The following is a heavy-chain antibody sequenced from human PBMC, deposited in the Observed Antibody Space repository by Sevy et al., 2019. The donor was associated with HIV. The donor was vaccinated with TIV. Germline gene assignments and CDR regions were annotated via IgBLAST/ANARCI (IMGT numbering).Heavy chain of an antibody. D-gene: IGHD4-17*01. J-gene: IGHJ3*02. CDR2: ISGPGALT. CDR3: ARGDEPATDYADYVPNAFDI. Sequence: GGSLRLSCAASGFTFRNYAMSYVRQTPGKGLEWVSSISGPGALTYYADSVKGRFTISRDNSKNTLFLQMNILRAEDTALYYCARGDEPATDYADYVPNAFDIWGQGTMVTVSS. CDR1: GFTFRNYA. V-gene: IGHV3-23*01.